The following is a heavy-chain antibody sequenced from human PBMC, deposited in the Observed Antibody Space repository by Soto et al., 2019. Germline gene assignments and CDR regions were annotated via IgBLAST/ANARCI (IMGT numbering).Heavy chain of an antibody. J-gene: IGHJ4*02. CDR3: ARSYGDYTIDY. V-gene: IGHV4-59*01. CDR1: GGSISSYY. D-gene: IGHD4-17*01. Sequence: SETLSLTCTVSGGSISSYYWSWIRQPPGKGLEWIGYTYYSGSTNYNPSLKSRVTISVDTSKNQFSLKLGSVTAADTAVYYCARSYGDYTIDYWGQGTLVTVSS. CDR2: TYYSGST.